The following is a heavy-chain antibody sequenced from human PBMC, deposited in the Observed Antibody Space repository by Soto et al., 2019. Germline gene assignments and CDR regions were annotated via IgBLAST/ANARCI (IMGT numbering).Heavy chain of an antibody. CDR2: INPTGGST. CDR3: ARGEWLSTFGMDI. J-gene: IGHJ6*02. CDR1: GYTFTNYY. D-gene: IGHD3-3*01. V-gene: IGHV1-46*01. Sequence: GASVKVSCKASGYTFTNYYMHWVRQAPGQGLEWVGIINPTGGSTTYAQKFQGRVTMTRDTSTSTVYMELSSLRSEDTAVYYCARGEWLSTFGMDIWGQGTTVTVSS.